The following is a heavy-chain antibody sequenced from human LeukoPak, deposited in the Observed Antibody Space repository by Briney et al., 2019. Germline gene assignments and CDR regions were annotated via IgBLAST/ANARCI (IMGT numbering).Heavy chain of an antibody. CDR3: ARDAFWSGYYMAY. D-gene: IGHD3-3*01. V-gene: IGHV3-30*04. Sequence: GGSLRLSCAASGFTFSSYAMHWVRQAPGKGLEWVAVMSYDGSNKYYAGSVKGRFTISRDNAKNSLYLQMNSLRVEDTAVYYCARDAFWSGYYMAYWGQGTLVTVSS. CDR1: GFTFSSYA. CDR2: MSYDGSNK. J-gene: IGHJ4*02.